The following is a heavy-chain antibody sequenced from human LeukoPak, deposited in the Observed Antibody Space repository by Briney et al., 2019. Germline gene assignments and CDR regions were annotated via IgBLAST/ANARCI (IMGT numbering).Heavy chain of an antibody. Sequence: LETLSLTCTVSGDSISSSNSYWGWVRQPPGKGLEWIGSIYKSAYYNRSLQSRASISIDTSKNQFSLNLNSVTAADTAVYYCARKPGYSGSYWYFDYWGQGILVTVSS. D-gene: IGHD5-12*01. J-gene: IGHJ4*02. V-gene: IGHV4-39*07. CDR1: GDSISSSNSY. CDR3: ARKPGYSGSYWYFDY. CDR2: IYKSA.